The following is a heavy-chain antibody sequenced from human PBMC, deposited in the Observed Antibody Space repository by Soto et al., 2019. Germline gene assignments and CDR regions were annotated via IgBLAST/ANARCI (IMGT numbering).Heavy chain of an antibody. D-gene: IGHD3-10*01. V-gene: IGHV1-2*02. CDR2: INPNSGGT. Sequence: QVQLVQSGAEVKKPGASVKVSCKASGYTFTGYYMHWVRQAPGQGLEWMGWINPNSGGTNYAQKFQRRVTMTRDTSISTAYMELSRLRSDDTAVYYCARAPPPLDEPPGVYNWFDPWGQGTLVTVSS. J-gene: IGHJ5*02. CDR3: ARAPPPLDEPPGVYNWFDP. CDR1: GYTFTGYY.